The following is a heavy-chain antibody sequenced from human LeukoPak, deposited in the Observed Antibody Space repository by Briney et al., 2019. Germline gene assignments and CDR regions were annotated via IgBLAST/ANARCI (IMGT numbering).Heavy chain of an antibody. CDR3: AGSIAARLDY. D-gene: IGHD6-6*01. J-gene: IGHJ4*02. CDR1: GGSFSGYY. CDR2: INHSGST. V-gene: IGHV4-34*01. Sequence: KPPETLSLTCAVYGGSFSGYYWSWIRQPPGKGLEWIGEINHSGSTNYNPSLKSRVTISVDTSKNQFSLKLSSVTAADTAVYYCAGSIAARLDYWGQGTLVTVPS.